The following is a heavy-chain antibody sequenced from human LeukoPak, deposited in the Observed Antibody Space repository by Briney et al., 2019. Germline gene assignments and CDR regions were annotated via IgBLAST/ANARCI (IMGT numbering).Heavy chain of an antibody. CDR3: AGGGQWLAFDQ. D-gene: IGHD6-19*01. J-gene: IGHJ4*02. Sequence: KTSETLSLTCTVSGGSIGSYYWNWIRQPPGKGLEWIGYVYYTGNTNYNPSLDSRVSISIDTSKNQFSLKLSSVTAADTAAYYCAGGGQWLAFDQWGQGTLVTVSS. CDR2: VYYTGNT. CDR1: GGSIGSYY. V-gene: IGHV4-59*01.